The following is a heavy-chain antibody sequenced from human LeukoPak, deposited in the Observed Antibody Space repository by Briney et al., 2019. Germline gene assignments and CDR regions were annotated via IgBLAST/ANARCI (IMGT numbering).Heavy chain of an antibody. D-gene: IGHD3-22*01. CDR1: GLTFSSYE. CDR2: ISSSGSTI. J-gene: IGHJ4*02. V-gene: IGHV3-48*03. Sequence: TGGSLRLSCAASGLTFSSYEMNWVRQAPGKGLEWVSYISSSGSTIYYADSVKGRFTISRDNAKNSLYLQMNGLRAEDTAVYYCARGGYYDSSGYPDYWGQGTLVTVSS. CDR3: ARGGYYDSSGYPDY.